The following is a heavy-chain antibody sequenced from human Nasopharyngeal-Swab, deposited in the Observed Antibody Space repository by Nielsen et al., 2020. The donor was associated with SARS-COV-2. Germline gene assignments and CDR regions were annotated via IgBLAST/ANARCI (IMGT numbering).Heavy chain of an antibody. CDR3: AKAHGNNWYSSLDY. CDR1: GFTFSTYA. D-gene: IGHD6-13*01. V-gene: IGHV3-23*01. Sequence: GESLKISCEASGFTFSTYAMSWVRQAPGRRLEWVSGIINSGGSTEYTDSVKGRFTISRDNSRNTLFLQMNSLRAEDTAVYYCAKAHGNNWYSSLDYWGQGTLVTVSS. J-gene: IGHJ4*02. CDR2: IINSGGST.